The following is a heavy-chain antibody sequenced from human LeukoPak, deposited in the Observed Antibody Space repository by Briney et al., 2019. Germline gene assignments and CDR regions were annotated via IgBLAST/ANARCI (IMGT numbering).Heavy chain of an antibody. V-gene: IGHV3-23*01. Sequence: GESLKISCAASGFTFSSYAMSWVRQAPGKGLEWVSAISGSGGSTYYADSVKGRFTISRDNSKNTLYLQMNSLRAEDTAVYYCAKPLYSSSFHYYMDVWGKGTTVTVSS. CDR2: ISGSGGST. J-gene: IGHJ6*03. D-gene: IGHD6-13*01. CDR1: GFTFSSYA. CDR3: AKPLYSSSFHYYMDV.